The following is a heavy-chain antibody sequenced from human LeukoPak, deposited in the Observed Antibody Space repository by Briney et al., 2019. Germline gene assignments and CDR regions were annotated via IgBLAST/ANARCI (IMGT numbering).Heavy chain of an antibody. V-gene: IGHV4-34*01. CDR3: AREGITMIVVAFDT. CDR2: INHFGST. J-gene: IGHJ3*02. Sequence: SETLSLTCAVYGGSFIGYYWSWIRQPPGKGLEWIGEINHFGSTNYNPSLKSRVTISVDTSKNQFSLKLSSVTAADTAVYYCAREGITMIVVAFDTWAKGQWSPSLQ. CDR1: GGSFIGYY. D-gene: IGHD3-22*01.